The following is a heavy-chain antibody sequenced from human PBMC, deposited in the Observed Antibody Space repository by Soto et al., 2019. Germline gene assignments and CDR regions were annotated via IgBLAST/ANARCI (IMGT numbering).Heavy chain of an antibody. CDR3: AKDPDDTIFGVVILVGWFAP. J-gene: IGHJ5*02. CDR1: GFTFSSYA. CDR2: ISGSGGST. D-gene: IGHD3-3*01. Sequence: GGSLRLSCAASGFTFSSYAMSWVRQAPGKGLEWVSAISGSGGSTYYADSVKGRFTISRDNSKNTLYLQMNSLRAEDTAVYYCAKDPDDTIFGVVILVGWFAPWGQGTLVTVSS. V-gene: IGHV3-23*01.